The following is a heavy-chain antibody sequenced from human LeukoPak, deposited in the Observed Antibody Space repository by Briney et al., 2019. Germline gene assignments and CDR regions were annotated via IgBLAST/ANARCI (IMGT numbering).Heavy chain of an antibody. J-gene: IGHJ4*02. CDR1: GYTFTSYY. CDR3: ATSAVAANEGFDY. Sequence: ASVKVSCKASGYTFTSYYMHWVRQAPGQGLEWMGIINPSGGSTSYAQKFQGRVTMTEDTSTDTAYMELSSLRSEDTAVYYCATSAVAANEGFDYWGQGTLVTVSS. CDR2: INPSGGST. V-gene: IGHV1-46*01. D-gene: IGHD6-19*01.